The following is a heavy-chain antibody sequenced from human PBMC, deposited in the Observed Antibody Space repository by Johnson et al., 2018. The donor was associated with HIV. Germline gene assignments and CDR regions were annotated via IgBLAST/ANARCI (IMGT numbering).Heavy chain of an antibody. J-gene: IGHJ3*02. CDR2: SNWNGGST. D-gene: IGHD1-14*01. CDR1: GFTFEDYG. V-gene: IGHV3-20*04. CDR3: ARDQGELRRTHAFDI. Sequence: VQLVESGGGAVRPGGSLRLSCVVSGFTFEDYGMSWVRQAPGKGLEWVSGSNWNGGSTGYGDSVKGRFTISRDNAKNSLYLQMNSLRHEDTAVYYCARDQGELRRTHAFDIWGQGTMVTVSS.